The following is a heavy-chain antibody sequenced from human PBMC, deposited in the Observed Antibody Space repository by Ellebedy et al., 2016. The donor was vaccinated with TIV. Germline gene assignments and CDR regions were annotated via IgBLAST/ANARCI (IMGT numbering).Heavy chain of an antibody. CDR1: GPSFSTYG. D-gene: IGHD3-10*01. Sequence: GESLKISCAASGPSFSTYGMSWVRQAPGKGLLWVSSISASGTGTYYADSVRGRFTISRDNSKNTLSLQMNSLRAEDTAIYYCARQNLPDYGSGSFYPSDSWGQGTLVTVSS. CDR2: ISASGTGT. J-gene: IGHJ4*02. CDR3: ARQNLPDYGSGSFYPSDS. V-gene: IGHV3-23*01.